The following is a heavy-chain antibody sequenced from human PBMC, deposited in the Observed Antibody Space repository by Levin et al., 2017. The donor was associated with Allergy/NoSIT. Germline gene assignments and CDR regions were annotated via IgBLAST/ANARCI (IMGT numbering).Heavy chain of an antibody. CDR3: ARGRAAVAGAYYYGMDV. J-gene: IGHJ6*02. CDR1: GGSFSGYY. D-gene: IGHD6-19*01. Sequence: PSETLSLTCAVYGGSFSGYYWSWIRQPPGKGLEWIGEINHSGSTNYNPSLKSRVTISVDTSKNQFSLKLSSVTAADTAVYYCARGRAAVAGAYYYGMDVWGQGTTVTVSS. CDR2: INHSGST. V-gene: IGHV4-34*01.